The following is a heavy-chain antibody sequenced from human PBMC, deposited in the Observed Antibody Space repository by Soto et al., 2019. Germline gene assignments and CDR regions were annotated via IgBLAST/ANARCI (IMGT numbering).Heavy chain of an antibody. Sequence: SETLSLTCTVSGGSISSGGYYWSWIRQHPGKGLEWIGYIYYSGSTYYNPSLKSRVTISVDTSKNQFSLKLSSVTAADTAVYYCAREYSESYSQDYGMDVWGQGTTLTVSS. CDR1: GGSISSGGYY. J-gene: IGHJ6*02. D-gene: IGHD1-26*01. CDR2: IYYSGST. V-gene: IGHV4-31*03. CDR3: AREYSESYSQDYGMDV.